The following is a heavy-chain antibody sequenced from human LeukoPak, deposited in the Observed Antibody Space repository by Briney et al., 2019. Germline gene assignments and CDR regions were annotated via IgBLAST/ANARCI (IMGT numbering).Heavy chain of an antibody. CDR3: ARDHYYGSGSSSESLDY. V-gene: IGHV3-30*04. D-gene: IGHD3-10*01. J-gene: IGHJ4*02. CDR1: GCTFSSYA. Sequence: GGSLRLSCAASGCTFSSYARHWGGQAPGKGLEWVAGISFDGSNKYYADSVKGRFTISRDNSKNTLYLQMNSLRAEDTAVYYCARDHYYGSGSSSESLDYWGQGTLVTVSS. CDR2: ISFDGSNK.